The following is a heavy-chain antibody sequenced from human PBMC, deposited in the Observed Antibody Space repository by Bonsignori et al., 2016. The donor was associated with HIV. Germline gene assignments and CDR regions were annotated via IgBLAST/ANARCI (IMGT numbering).Heavy chain of an antibody. CDR2: ISSSSSYI. CDR3: ARDPPPAMIVVVEHYYYYMDV. D-gene: IGHD3-22*01. Sequence: WIRQPPGKGLEWVSSISSSSSYIYYADSVKGRFTISRDNAKNSLYLQMSSLRAEDTAVYYCARDPPPAMIVVVEHYYYYMDVWGKGTTVTVSS. J-gene: IGHJ6*03. V-gene: IGHV3-21*01.